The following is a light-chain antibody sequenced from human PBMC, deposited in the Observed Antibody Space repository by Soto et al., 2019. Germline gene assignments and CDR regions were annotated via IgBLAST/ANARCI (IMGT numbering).Light chain of an antibody. CDR1: SSDVGGYNY. CDR3: SSYAGTRIV. V-gene: IGLV2-8*01. CDR2: DVT. Sequence: QSVLTQPPSASGSPGQSVTISCTGTSSDVGGYNYVSWYQQHPGKAPKLLIYDVTARPSGVPDRFSGSKSGNTASLTVSGLQAEDEADYYCSSYAGTRIVFGTGTKVTVL. J-gene: IGLJ1*01.